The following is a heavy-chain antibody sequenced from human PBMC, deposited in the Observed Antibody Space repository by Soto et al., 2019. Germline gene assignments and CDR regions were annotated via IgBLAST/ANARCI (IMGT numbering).Heavy chain of an antibody. CDR2: ISTYNGNT. Sequence: QAQLVQSGAEVKEPGASVKVCCKASGYSFTTSGITWVRQAPGQGLEWMGWISTYNGNTNYAQKLQDRVTLTTDTSTSTAYMELRSLRSDDTAVYYCARRLYGDYDYWGQGTLVTVSS. CDR1: GYSFTTSG. D-gene: IGHD4-17*01. J-gene: IGHJ4*02. CDR3: ARRLYGDYDY. V-gene: IGHV1-18*01.